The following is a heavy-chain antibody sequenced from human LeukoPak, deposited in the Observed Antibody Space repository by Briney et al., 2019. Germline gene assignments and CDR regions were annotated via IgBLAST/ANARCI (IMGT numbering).Heavy chain of an antibody. D-gene: IGHD3-16*01. CDR3: AREGGGGPYYFDY. V-gene: IGHV4-59*11. CDR1: GGSISSHY. J-gene: IGHJ4*02. Sequence: SETLSLTCTVFGGSISSHYWSWIRQPPGKGLEWIGYIYYSGSTNYNPSLKSRVTISVDTSKNQFSLKLSSVTAADTAVYYCAREGGGGPYYFDYWGQGTLVTVSS. CDR2: IYYSGST.